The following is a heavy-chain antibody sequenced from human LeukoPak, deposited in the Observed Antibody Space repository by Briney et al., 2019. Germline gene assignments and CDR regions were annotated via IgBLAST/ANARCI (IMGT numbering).Heavy chain of an antibody. CDR2: IIPIFGTA. J-gene: IGHJ6*03. CDR3: ASCKKETGATSEGDYYYYMDV. CDR1: GGTFSSYA. D-gene: IGHD1-7*01. Sequence: SVKVSCKASGGTFSSYAISWVRQAPGQGLEWMGGIIPIFGTANYAQKFQGRVTITTDEYTSTAYMELSSLRSEDTAVYYCASCKKETGATSEGDYYYYMDVWGKGTTVTVSS. V-gene: IGHV1-69*05.